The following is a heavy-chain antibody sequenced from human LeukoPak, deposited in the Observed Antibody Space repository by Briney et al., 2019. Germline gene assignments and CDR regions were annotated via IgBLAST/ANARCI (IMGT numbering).Heavy chain of an antibody. CDR3: ARGVGYDYGDY. V-gene: IGHV4-34*01. J-gene: IGHJ4*02. CDR1: GGSFSGYY. D-gene: IGHD6-13*01. Sequence: SETLSLTCAVYGGSFSGYYWSWIRQPPGKGLEWIGEINHSGSTNYNPSLKSRVTIPVDTSKNQFSLKLSSVTAADTAVYYCARGVGYDYGDYWGQGTLVTVSS. CDR2: INHSGST.